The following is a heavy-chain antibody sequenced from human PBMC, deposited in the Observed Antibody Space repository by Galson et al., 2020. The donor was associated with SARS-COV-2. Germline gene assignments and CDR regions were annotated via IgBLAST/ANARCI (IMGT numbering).Heavy chain of an antibody. V-gene: IGHV1-69*13. D-gene: IGHD4-17*01. CDR2: IIPIFGTA. J-gene: IGHJ2*01. CDR1: GGTFSSYA. CDR3: AGNTVTTTLGDWYFDL. Sequence: SVKVSCKASGGTFSSYAISWVRQAPGQGLEWMGGIIPIFGTANYAQKFQGRVTITADESTSTAYMELSSLRSEDTAVYYCAGNTVTTTLGDWYFDLWGRGTLVTVSS.